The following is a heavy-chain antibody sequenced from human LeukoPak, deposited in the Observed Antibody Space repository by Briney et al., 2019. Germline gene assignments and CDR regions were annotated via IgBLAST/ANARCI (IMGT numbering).Heavy chain of an antibody. CDR1: GYTFTGYY. CDR3: AEGGSGWPQAFDY. D-gene: IGHD6-19*01. J-gene: IGHJ4*02. V-gene: IGHV1-2*02. CDR2: INPNSGGT. Sequence: ASVTVSCKASGYTFTGYYMHWVRQAPGQGLEWMGWINPNSGGTNYAQTFQGRVTMTRDTSISTAYMELTRLRSDDTAVYYCAEGGSGWPQAFDYWGQGTLVTVSS.